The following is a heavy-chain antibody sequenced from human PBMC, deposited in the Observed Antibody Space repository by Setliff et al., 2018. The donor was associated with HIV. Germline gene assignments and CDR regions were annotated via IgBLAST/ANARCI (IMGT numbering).Heavy chain of an antibody. CDR1: GGPLSGYC. J-gene: IGHJ1*01. V-gene: IGHV4-34*01. CDR2: TNDSGDT. CDR3: TRGPARRYPGSTVYGL. Sequence: SETLSLTCGLYGGPLSGYCWTWIRQSPEKGLEWIGETNDSGDTKYNPSLMSRLSMSVEKSKNEFSLKVTSLTAADTAVYFCTRGPARRYPGSTVYGLWGQGTPVTVPS. D-gene: IGHD1-26*01.